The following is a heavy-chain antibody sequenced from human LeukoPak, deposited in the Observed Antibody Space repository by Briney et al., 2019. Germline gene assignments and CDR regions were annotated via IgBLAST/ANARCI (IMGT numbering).Heavy chain of an antibody. J-gene: IGHJ4*02. CDR2: MNPNSGGT. CDR3: ASPLSYYDSSGYDY. CDR1: GYTFTGYY. V-gene: IGHV1-2*02. D-gene: IGHD3-22*01. Sequence: ASVKVSCKASGYTFTGYYMHWVRQAPGQGLEWMGWMNPNSGGTNYAQKFQGRVTMTRDTSISTAYMELSRLRSDDTAVYYCASPLSYYDSSGYDYWGQGTLVTVSS.